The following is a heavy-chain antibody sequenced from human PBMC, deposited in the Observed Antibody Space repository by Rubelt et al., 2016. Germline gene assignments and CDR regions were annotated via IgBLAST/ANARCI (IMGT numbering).Heavy chain of an antibody. Sequence: EVQLVESGGGLVQPGGSLRLSCAASGFTFSSYWMHWVRQAPGKGLVWVSRINSDGSSTSYADSGKGRLTMCMDNAKTTLYLQMTSLRAEDTAVYYCARSGPDVVVPAAIRVEGDAFDIWGQGTMVTVSS. D-gene: IGHD2-2*02. CDR3: ARSGPDVVVPAAIRVEGDAFDI. CDR1: GFTFSSYW. CDR2: INSDGSST. V-gene: IGHV3-74*01. J-gene: IGHJ3*02.